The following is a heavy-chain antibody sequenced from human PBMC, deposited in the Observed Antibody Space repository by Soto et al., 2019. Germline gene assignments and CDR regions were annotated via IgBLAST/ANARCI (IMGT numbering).Heavy chain of an antibody. J-gene: IGHJ4*02. V-gene: IGHV4-59*01. Sequence: QVQLQESGPGLVKPSETLSLTCTVSGGSISSYYWSWIRQPPGKGLEWIGYIYYSGSTNYNPSLKRRVXXPXDXXKNQFSLKLSSVTAADTAVYCCARGTLFMPDGVDYWGQGTLVTVSS. CDR3: ARGTLFMPDGVDY. CDR1: GGSISSYY. CDR2: IYYSGST. D-gene: IGHD2-2*01.